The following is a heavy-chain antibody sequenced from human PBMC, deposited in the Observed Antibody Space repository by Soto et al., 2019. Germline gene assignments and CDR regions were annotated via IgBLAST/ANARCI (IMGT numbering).Heavy chain of an antibody. CDR3: AREKVGTTFFDN. CDR1: GFAISRGYY. Sequence: ILSLTCSVSGFAISRGYYWSWVRQPPGKGLEWIGSIYPSVSSYHNPSLATRLRLSIDTSKNQFTLNLTSVTAADTALYFCAREKVGTTFFDNWGQGIQVTVSS. CDR2: IYPSVSS. J-gene: IGHJ4*02. D-gene: IGHD1-1*01. V-gene: IGHV4-38-2*02.